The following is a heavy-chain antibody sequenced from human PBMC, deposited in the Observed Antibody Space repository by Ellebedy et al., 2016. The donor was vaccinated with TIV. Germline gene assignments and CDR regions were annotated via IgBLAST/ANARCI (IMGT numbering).Heavy chain of an antibody. J-gene: IGHJ4*02. CDR1: GFSFDDYT. Sequence: GESLKISXAASGFSFDDYTMFWVRQFPGKGLEWVSLISWDGGSTYYADSVKGRFTVSRDNSKNSLYLQMTSLTAEDTAVYYCTRSLDYWGQGTLVTVSS. CDR2: ISWDGGST. CDR3: TRSLDY. V-gene: IGHV3-43*01.